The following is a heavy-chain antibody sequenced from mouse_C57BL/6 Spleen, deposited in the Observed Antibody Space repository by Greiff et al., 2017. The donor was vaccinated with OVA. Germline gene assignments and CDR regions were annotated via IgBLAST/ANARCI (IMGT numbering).Heavy chain of an antibody. V-gene: IGHV2-2*01. CDR1: GFSLTSYG. J-gene: IGHJ2*01. Sequence: VKLQESGPGLVQPSQSLSITCTVSGFSLTSYGVHWVGQSSGKGLEWLGVIWSGRSTDYNAAFISRLSISKDNSKSQVLFKMNSLQADDTAIYYCARGGWDDYFDYWGQGTTLTVSS. CDR2: IWSGRST. CDR3: ARGGWDDYFDY. D-gene: IGHD4-1*01.